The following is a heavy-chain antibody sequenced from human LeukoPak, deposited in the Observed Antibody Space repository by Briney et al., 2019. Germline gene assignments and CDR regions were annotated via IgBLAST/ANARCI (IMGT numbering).Heavy chain of an antibody. D-gene: IGHD5-24*01. CDR3: AKSGYNRFDY. Sequence: PGGSLRLSCVASGFTFSHYGMDWVRQAPGKGLEWVSGIGPSGDNTYYADSVKGRFTISRDNSKNTLYLQMNSLRAEDTAVYYCAKSGYNRFDYWGQGTLVTVSS. J-gene: IGHJ4*02. CDR2: IGPSGDNT. CDR1: GFTFSHYG. V-gene: IGHV3-23*01.